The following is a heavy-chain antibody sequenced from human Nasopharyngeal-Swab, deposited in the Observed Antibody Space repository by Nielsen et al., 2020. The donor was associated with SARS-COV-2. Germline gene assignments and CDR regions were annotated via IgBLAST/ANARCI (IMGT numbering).Heavy chain of an antibody. CDR2: IYHSGST. V-gene: IGHV4-4*02. J-gene: IGHJ6*02. CDR3: ARVLAERAYYDFWSGYSDYYYGMDV. CDR1: GGSISSSNW. D-gene: IGHD3-3*01. Sequence: SETLSLTCAVSGGSISSSNWWSWVRQPPGKGLEWIGEIYHSGSTNYNPSPKSRVTISVDKSKNQFSLKLSSVTAADTAVYYCARVLAERAYYDFWSGYSDYYYGMDVWGQGTTVTVS.